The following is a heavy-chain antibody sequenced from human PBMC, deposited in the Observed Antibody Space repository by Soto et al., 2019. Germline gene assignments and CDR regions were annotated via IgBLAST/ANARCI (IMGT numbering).Heavy chain of an antibody. CDR1: GYTFTSYY. J-gene: IGHJ1*01. V-gene: IGHV1-46*01. Sequence: ASVKVSCKASGYTFTSYYMRWVRQAPGQGLEWMGIINPSGGSTSYAQKFQGRVTMTRDTSTSTVYMELSSLRSEDTAVYYCAISSSSAEYFQHWGQGTLVTVSS. CDR2: INPSGGST. CDR3: AISSSSAEYFQH. D-gene: IGHD6-6*01.